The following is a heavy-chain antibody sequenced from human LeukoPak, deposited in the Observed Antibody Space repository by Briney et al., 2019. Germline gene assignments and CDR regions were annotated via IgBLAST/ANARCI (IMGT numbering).Heavy chain of an antibody. Sequence: GGSLRLSCAASGFTFSSYAMHWVRQAPGKGLEYVSAISSNGGSTYYANSVKGRFTISRDNSKNTLYLQMGSLRAEDTAVYYCARGYCSSTSCRAEYFQHWGQGTLVTVSS. CDR1: GFTFSSYA. V-gene: IGHV3-64*01. CDR3: ARGYCSSTSCRAEYFQH. J-gene: IGHJ1*01. CDR2: ISSNGGST. D-gene: IGHD2-2*01.